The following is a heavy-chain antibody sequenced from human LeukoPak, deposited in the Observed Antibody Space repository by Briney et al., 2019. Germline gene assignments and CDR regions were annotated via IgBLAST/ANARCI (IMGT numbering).Heavy chain of an antibody. CDR1: GFTFSNAW. CDR3: TTDAGYTSRWYNY. V-gene: IGHV3-15*01. Sequence: PGGSLRLSCAASGFTFSNAWMSWVRQAPGKGLEWVGRIKSKIDGGTTDYATPVKGRFSISRDDSRNTLHLQMNSLKTEDTAVYYCTTDAGYTSRWYNYWGQGTLVTVSS. CDR2: IKSKIDGGTT. J-gene: IGHJ4*02. D-gene: IGHD6-13*01.